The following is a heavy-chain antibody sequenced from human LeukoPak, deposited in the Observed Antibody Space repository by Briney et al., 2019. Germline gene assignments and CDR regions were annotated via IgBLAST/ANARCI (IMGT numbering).Heavy chain of an antibody. V-gene: IGHV3-48*03. CDR2: ISSSGSTI. J-gene: IGHJ6*04. Sequence: GGSLRLSCAASGFTFSIYEVNWVRQAPGKGLEWVSYISSSGSTIYYADSVKGRFTISRDHAKNSLYLQMNSLRAEDTAVYYCAELGITMIGGVWGKGTTVTISS. CDR3: AELGITMIGGV. D-gene: IGHD3-10*02. CDR1: GFTFSIYE.